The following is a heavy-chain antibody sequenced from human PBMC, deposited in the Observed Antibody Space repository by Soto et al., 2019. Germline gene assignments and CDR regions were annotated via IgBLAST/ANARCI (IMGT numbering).Heavy chain of an antibody. J-gene: IGHJ4*02. D-gene: IGHD1-26*01. V-gene: IGHV1-24*01. CDR3: AAIKVVGAKY. Sequence: ASVKVSCKVSGYTLTELSMHWVRQAPGKGLEWMGGFDPEDGETIYAQKFQGRVTITEDTSADTAYMELSSLGFEDTAVYYCAAIKVVGAKYWGQGTLVTVSS. CDR2: FDPEDGET. CDR1: GYTLTELS.